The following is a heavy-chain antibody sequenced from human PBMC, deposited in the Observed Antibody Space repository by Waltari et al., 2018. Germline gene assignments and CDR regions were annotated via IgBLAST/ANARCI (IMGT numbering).Heavy chain of an antibody. Sequence: QLAQSAAEVKKPASPATVSCQASGGTFSSYDHSWVPPPRGQRHDWMGRIIPVFGTANYAPKFQGRVTITADESTSTAYMELSSLRSEDTAVYYCARGLVGESWYSGSYLGDAFDIWGQGTMVTVSS. CDR1: GGTFSSYD. D-gene: IGHD1-26*01. V-gene: IGHV1-69*15. J-gene: IGHJ3*02. CDR2: IIPVFGTA. CDR3: ARGLVGESWYSGSYLGDAFDI.